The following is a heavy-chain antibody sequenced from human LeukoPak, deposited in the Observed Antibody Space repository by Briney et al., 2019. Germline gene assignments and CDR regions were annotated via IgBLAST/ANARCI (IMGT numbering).Heavy chain of an antibody. J-gene: IGHJ4*02. Sequence: ASVKVSCKASGYTFTSYDINWVRQATGQGLEWMGWMNPNSGNTGYAQKFQGRVTMTRNTSISTAYMELSSLRSEDTAVYYCARGPMYYYGSGTDYWGQGTLVTVSS. CDR2: MNPNSGNT. V-gene: IGHV1-8*01. CDR3: ARGPMYYYGSGTDY. D-gene: IGHD3-10*01. CDR1: GYTFTSYD.